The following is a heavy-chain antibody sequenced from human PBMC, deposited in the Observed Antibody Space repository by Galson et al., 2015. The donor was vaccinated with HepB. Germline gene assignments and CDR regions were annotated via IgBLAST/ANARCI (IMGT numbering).Heavy chain of an antibody. CDR2: ISYDGSNK. D-gene: IGHD3-10*01. CDR1: GFTFSSYA. CDR3: ARDQRHYGSGSYFDY. J-gene: IGHJ4*02. V-gene: IGHV3-30*04. Sequence: SLRLSCAASGFTFSSYAMHWVRQAPGKGLEWVAVISYDGSNKYCADSVKGRFTISRDNSKNTLYLQMNSLRAEDTAVYYCARDQRHYGSGSYFDYWGQGTLVTVSS.